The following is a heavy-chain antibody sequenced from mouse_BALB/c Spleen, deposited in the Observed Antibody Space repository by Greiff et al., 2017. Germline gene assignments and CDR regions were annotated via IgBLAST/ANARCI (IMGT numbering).Heavy chain of an antibody. Sequence: EVQRVESGPELVKPGASVKISCKTSGYTFTEYTMHWVKQSHGKSLEWIGGINPNNGGTSYNQKFKGKATLTVDKSSSTAYMELRSLTSEDSAVYYCARPLYGSSYGYAMDYWGQGTSVTVSS. D-gene: IGHD1-1*01. V-gene: IGHV1-18*01. CDR2: INPNNGGT. J-gene: IGHJ4*01. CDR1: GYTFTEYT. CDR3: ARPLYGSSYGYAMDY.